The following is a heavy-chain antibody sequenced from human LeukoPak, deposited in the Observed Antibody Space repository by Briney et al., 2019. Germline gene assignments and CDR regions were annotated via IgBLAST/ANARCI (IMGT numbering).Heavy chain of an antibody. CDR2: ITSRGEST. J-gene: IGHJ1*01. V-gene: IGHV3-23*01. D-gene: IGHD3-22*01. Sequence: PGGSLRLSCAASGFTFSIYAMSWVRQAPGKGLQWVSSITSRGESTWYVDSVKGRFTISRDNSKNTLYLQMNSLRAEDTAVYYCAKTHSSLLLHWGQGTLVTVSS. CDR1: GFTFSIYA. CDR3: AKTHSSLLLH.